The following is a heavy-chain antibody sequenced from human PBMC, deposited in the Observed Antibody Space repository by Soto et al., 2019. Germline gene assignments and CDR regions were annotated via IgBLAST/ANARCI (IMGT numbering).Heavy chain of an antibody. CDR3: AGTGTTGTTIDY. Sequence: ETLSLTCTVSGGSISSYYWSWIRQPPGKGLEWIGYIYYSGSTNYNPSLKSRVTISVDTSKNQFSLKLSSVTAADTAVYYCAGTGTTGTTIDYWGQGTLVTVSS. D-gene: IGHD1-1*01. J-gene: IGHJ4*02. CDR1: GGSISSYY. V-gene: IGHV4-59*01. CDR2: IYYSGST.